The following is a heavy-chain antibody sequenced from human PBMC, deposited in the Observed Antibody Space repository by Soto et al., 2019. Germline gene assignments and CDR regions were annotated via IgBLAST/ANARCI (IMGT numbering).Heavy chain of an antibody. D-gene: IGHD4-4*01. J-gene: IGHJ4*02. V-gene: IGHV3-74*01. CDR1: GFTFSPFW. CDR2: INSDGNSP. CDR3: ARGSNHFDY. Sequence: EVQLVESGGGLVQPGGSLRLSCAASGFTFSPFWMHWVRQVPGKGPVWVSRINSDGNSPSYADSVKGRFTISRDNAKNTLYLQMNSPRAEDKAVYYCARGSNHFDYWGQGTLVTVSS.